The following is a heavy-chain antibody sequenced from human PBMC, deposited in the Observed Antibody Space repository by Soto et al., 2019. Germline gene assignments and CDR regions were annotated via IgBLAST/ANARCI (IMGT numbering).Heavy chain of an antibody. CDR3: ARDPDQDSGYDH. D-gene: IGHD5-12*01. CDR2: IIPIFGTA. V-gene: IGHV1-69*12. J-gene: IGHJ4*02. Sequence: QVQLVQSGAEVKKPGSSVKVSCKASGGTFSSYAISWVRQAPGQGLEWMGGIIPIFGTANYAQKFQGRGXIXAXXSTRTAYTSLSSLRSEDTAVYYCARDPDQDSGYDHWGQGTLVTVSS. CDR1: GGTFSSYA.